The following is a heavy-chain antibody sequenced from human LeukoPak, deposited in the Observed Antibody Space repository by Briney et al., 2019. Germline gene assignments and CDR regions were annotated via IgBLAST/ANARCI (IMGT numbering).Heavy chain of an antibody. D-gene: IGHD4-11*01. CDR1: GGSFSGYY. Sequence: SETLSLTCAVYGGSFSGYYWSWIRQPPGKGLEWIGEINHSGSTNYNPSLKSRVTISVDTSKNQFSLKLSSVTAADTAVYYCASGYSRNWFDLWGQGTLVTVSS. J-gene: IGHJ5*02. V-gene: IGHV4-34*01. CDR2: INHSGST. CDR3: ASGYSRNWFDL.